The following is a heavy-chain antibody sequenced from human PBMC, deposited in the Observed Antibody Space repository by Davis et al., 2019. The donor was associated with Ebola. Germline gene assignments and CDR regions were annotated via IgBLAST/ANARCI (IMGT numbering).Heavy chain of an antibody. CDR2: IYPGDSET. CDR1: GYTFSNYW. CDR3: AKQESLYGSSDY. D-gene: IGHD3-22*01. Sequence: GESLKISCRGSGYTFSNYWIAWVRQMPGKGLDWMGTIYPGDSETNYSPSIQGHLTISVDKSLGAAYLQWSSLKASDTAMYYCAKQESLYGSSDYWGQGTLVTVSS. J-gene: IGHJ4*02. V-gene: IGHV5-51*01.